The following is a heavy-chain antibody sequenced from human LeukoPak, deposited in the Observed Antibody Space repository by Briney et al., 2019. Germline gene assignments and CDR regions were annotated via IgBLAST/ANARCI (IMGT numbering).Heavy chain of an antibody. J-gene: IGHJ6*04. V-gene: IGHV3-30*04. CDR1: GFTFSSYA. CDR2: ISYDGSNK. CDR3: ARDLAAAGDYYYYGMDV. Sequence: PGRSLRLSCAASGFTFSSYAMHWVRQAPGKGLEWVAVISYDGSNKYYADFVKGRFTISRDNSKNTLYLQMNSLRAEDTAVYYCARDLAAAGDYYYYGMDVWGKGTTVTVSS. D-gene: IGHD6-13*01.